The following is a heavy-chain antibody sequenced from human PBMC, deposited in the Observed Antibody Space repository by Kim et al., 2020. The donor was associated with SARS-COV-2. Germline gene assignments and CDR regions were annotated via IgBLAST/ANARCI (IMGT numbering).Heavy chain of an antibody. J-gene: IGHJ3*02. CDR2: INAGNGNT. CDR1: GYTFTSYA. D-gene: IGHD2-15*01. CDR3: ARVNVVVVAATPLYAFDI. Sequence: ASVKVSCKASGYTFTSYAMHWVRQAPGQRLEWMGWINAGNGNTKYSQKFQGRVTITRDTSASTAYMELSSLRSEDTAVYYCARVNVVVVAATPLYAFDIWGPGTTVTVSS. V-gene: IGHV1-3*01.